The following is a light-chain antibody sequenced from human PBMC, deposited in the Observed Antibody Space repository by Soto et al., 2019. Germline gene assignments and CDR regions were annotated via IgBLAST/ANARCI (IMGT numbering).Light chain of an antibody. CDR1: HSISTN. CDR2: DAS. Sequence: ESDFTQSPGTLSLPPGERATLSCRASHSISTNLAWYQQRPGQAPRLLIYDASSRATGNPDRFSGGGSGTDFTLTISRLEPEDFAVYYCQQFSSYPLTFGGGTRVEIK. V-gene: IGKV3-20*01. CDR3: QQFSSYPLT. J-gene: IGKJ4*01.